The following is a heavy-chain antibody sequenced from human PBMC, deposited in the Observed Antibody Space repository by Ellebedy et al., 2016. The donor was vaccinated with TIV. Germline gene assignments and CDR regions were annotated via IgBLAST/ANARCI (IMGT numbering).Heavy chain of an antibody. CDR1: GASISSSSYY. D-gene: IGHD3-9*01. CDR3: ARGGTVLRYFDWTHAWYFDY. Sequence: SETLSLTCTVSGASISSSSYYWGWIRQPPGKSLEWIGTISHSGTTYYNASLKSRLTISRDTSKNQFSLKLSSVTAADTAVYYCARGGTVLRYFDWTHAWYFDYWGQGTLVTVSS. CDR2: ISHSGTT. J-gene: IGHJ4*02. V-gene: IGHV4-39*07.